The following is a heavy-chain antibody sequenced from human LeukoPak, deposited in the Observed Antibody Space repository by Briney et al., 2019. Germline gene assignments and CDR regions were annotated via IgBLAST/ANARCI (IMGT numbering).Heavy chain of an antibody. D-gene: IGHD2-21*01. CDR1: GFTFSIYG. CDR3: AKAPVTTCSGAYCYPFDY. V-gene: IGHV3-23*01. Sequence: AGGTLRLSCAASGFTFSIYGMSWVRQAPGKGLEWVSAISGSGDRTYYADSVKGRFTISRDNSKNTLYLQMNRLRAEDAAVYYCAKAPVTTCSGAYCYPFDYWGQGTLVTVSS. CDR2: ISGSGDRT. J-gene: IGHJ4*02.